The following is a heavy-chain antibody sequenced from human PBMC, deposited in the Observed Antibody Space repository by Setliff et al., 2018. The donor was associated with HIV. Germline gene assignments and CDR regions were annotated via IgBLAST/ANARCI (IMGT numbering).Heavy chain of an antibody. D-gene: IGHD3-16*01. CDR3: ARGGGTGSFDY. J-gene: IGHJ4*02. V-gene: IGHV4-4*07. CDR2: IYISGST. CDR1: GGSITSYY. Sequence: KPSETLSLTCTVSGGSITSYYWSWIRQPAGKGLEWFGRIYISGSTNYNPSFESRVTMSIDTSKNQFSLKLSSVTAADTAVYYCARGGGTGSFDYWGQGTLVTV.